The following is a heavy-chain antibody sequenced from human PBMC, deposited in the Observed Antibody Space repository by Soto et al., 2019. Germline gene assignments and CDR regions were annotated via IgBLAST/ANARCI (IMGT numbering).Heavy chain of an antibody. CDR3: ARDGSLPSRTTDY. CDR1: GFTFSSYS. D-gene: IGHD1-26*01. V-gene: IGHV3-21*01. J-gene: IGHJ4*02. CDR2: ISSSSSYI. Sequence: EVQLVESGGGLVKPGGSLRLSCAASGFTFSSYSMNWVRQAPGKGLEWVSSISSSSSYIYYADSVKGRFTISRDNDKNSLYLQMNSLRAEDTAVYYWARDGSLPSRTTDYWGQGTLLTVSS.